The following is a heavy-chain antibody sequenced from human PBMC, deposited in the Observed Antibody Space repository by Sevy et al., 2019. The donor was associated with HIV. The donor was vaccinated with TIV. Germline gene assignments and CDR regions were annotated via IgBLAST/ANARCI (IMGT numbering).Heavy chain of an antibody. CDR2: IYASGRT. Sequence: SETLSLTCTVSGDSISSGDSFWSWIRQPAGRGLEWIGRIYASGRTMYNPSLKRRLTLSVDTSKNQFSLELTSVTAADTAVYYCARDGFKRDYYYAMDVWGQGTPVTVSS. CDR1: GDSISSGDSF. J-gene: IGHJ6*02. CDR3: ARDGFKRDYYYAMDV. V-gene: IGHV4-61*02.